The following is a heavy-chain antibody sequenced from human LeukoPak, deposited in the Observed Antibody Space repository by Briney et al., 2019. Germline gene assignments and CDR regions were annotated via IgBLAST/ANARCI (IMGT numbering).Heavy chain of an antibody. CDR3: ARDPPSTYYYDRLGYFDY. CDR1: GGSISSGGYY. J-gene: IGHJ4*02. D-gene: IGHD3-22*01. Sequence: PSQTLSLTCTVSGGSISSGGYYWSWIRQPPGKGLEWIGYIYHSGSTYYNPSLKSRVTISVDTSKNQFSLKLSSVTAADTAVYYCARDPPSTYYYDRLGYFDYWGQGTLVTVSS. CDR2: IYHSGST. V-gene: IGHV4-30-2*01.